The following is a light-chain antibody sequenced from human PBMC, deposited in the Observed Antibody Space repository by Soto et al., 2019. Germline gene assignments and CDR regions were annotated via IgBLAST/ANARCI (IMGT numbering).Light chain of an antibody. CDR3: QHFGGTTFT. V-gene: IGKV3-20*01. CDR1: QSVSSSY. J-gene: IGKJ5*01. CDR2: GAS. Sequence: EIVLTQSPGTLSLFPGEGATLSCRASQSVSSSYIAWYQQRPGQTPSLLIYGASTRATGIPDRFSGSGSGTHFTPTISRLEPGDFAVYYCQHFGGTTFTFGQGTRLEIK.